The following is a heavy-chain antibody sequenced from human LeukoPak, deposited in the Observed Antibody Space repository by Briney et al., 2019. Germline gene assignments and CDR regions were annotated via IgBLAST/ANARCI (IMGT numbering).Heavy chain of an antibody. J-gene: IGHJ5*02. Sequence: GGSLRLSCAASGFTVSSYYMSWVRQAPGKGLEWVSVIYSGGSTHYAESVKDRFTISRDNSKNTRYLQMTRLRAEDPAVYCCVRDLGYYYDCIGYSHGWFDPWGQGTLVTVSS. D-gene: IGHD3-22*01. V-gene: IGHV3-53*01. CDR2: IYSGGST. CDR1: GFTVSSYY. CDR3: VRDLGYYYDCIGYSHGWFDP.